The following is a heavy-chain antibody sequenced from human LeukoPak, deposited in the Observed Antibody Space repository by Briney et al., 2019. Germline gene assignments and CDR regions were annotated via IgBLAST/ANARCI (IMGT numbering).Heavy chain of an antibody. CDR1: GGSITSGSFY. J-gene: IGHJ4*02. CDR3: ARTTVTSTGFDY. V-gene: IGHV4-61*05. D-gene: IGHD4-17*01. CDR2: IYYSGST. Sequence: PSETLSLTCTVSGGSITSGSFYWGWVRQPPGKGLEWIGYIYYSGSTNYNPSLKSRVTMSVDTSKNQFSLKLSSVTAADTAVYYCARTTVTSTGFDYWGQGTLVTVSS.